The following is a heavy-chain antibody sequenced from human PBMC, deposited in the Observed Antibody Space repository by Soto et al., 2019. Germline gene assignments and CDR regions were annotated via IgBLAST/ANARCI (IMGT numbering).Heavy chain of an antibody. D-gene: IGHD3-3*01. J-gene: IGHJ4*02. V-gene: IGHV6-1*01. CDR1: GDSVSSNSAA. CDR2: TYYRSKWYN. CDR3: ARGSYDFWSGYYPFDY. Sequence: SQTLSLTCAISGDSVSSNSAAWNWIRQSPSRGLEWLGRTYYRSKWYNDYAVSVKSRITINPDTSKNQFSLQLNSVTPEDTAVYYCARGSYDFWSGYYPFDYWGQGTLVTVS.